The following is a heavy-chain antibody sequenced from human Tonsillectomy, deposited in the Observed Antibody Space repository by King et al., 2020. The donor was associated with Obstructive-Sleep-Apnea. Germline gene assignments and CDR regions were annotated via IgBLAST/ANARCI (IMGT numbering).Heavy chain of an antibody. Sequence: VQLVESGGGLVQPGRSLRLSCTVSGFTFGDYAMSWFRQAPGKGLEWVGFIRSKAYGGTTEYAASVKGRLTISRDDSISIAFLQMNSLKTEDTAVYYCTRGVIVVVPAAFIPYYWGQGTLVTVSS. CDR2: IRSKAYGGTT. CDR1: GFTFGDYA. J-gene: IGHJ4*02. V-gene: IGHV3-49*03. D-gene: IGHD2-2*01. CDR3: TRGVIVVVPAAFIPYY.